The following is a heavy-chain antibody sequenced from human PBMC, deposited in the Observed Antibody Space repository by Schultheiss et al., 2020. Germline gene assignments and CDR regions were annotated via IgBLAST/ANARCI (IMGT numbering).Heavy chain of an antibody. D-gene: IGHD4-17*01. CDR2: ISGSGGST. J-gene: IGHJ4*02. Sequence: GGSLRLSCAASGFTFSSYWMHWVRQAPGKGLEWVSAISGSGGSTYYADSVKGRFTISRDNSKNTLYLQMNSLRAEDTAVYYCAKYRGSGLLTTVYLWGQGTLVTVAS. CDR3: AKYRGSGLLTTVYL. CDR1: GFTFSSYW. V-gene: IGHV3-23*01.